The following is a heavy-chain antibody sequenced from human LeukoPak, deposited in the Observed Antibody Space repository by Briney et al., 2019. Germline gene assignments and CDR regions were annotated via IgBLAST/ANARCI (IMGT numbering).Heavy chain of an antibody. J-gene: IGHJ6*03. Sequence: PSETLSLTCTVSGGSISSYYWSWIRQPPGKGLEWIGHIYYSGSTNYNPSLKSRVTISVDTSKNQFSLKLSSVTAADTAVYYCARGYYDSSTVFWYYYYMDVWGKGTTVTVSS. CDR1: GGSISSYY. CDR3: ARGYYDSSTVFWYYYYMDV. V-gene: IGHV4-59*01. CDR2: IYYSGST. D-gene: IGHD3-22*01.